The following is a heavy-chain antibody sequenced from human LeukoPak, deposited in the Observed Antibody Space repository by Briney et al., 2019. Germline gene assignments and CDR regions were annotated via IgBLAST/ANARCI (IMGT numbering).Heavy chain of an antibody. Sequence: ASVKVSCKASGYTFTSYAISWVRQAPGQGLEWMGRIIPIFGTANYAQKFQGRVTITTDESTSTAYMELSSLRSEDTAVYYCARGLRTFDSSGYYLPDAFDILGQGTKVTLSS. J-gene: IGHJ3*02. CDR1: GYTFTSYA. V-gene: IGHV1-69*05. CDR2: IIPIFGTA. CDR3: ARGLRTFDSSGYYLPDAFDI. D-gene: IGHD3-22*01.